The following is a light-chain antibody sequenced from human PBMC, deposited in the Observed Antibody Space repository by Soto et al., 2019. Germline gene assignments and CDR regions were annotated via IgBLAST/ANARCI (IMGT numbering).Light chain of an antibody. CDR2: KAS. CDR1: QTISSW. Sequence: DIQMTQSPSTLSGSVGDRVTITCRASQTISSWLAWYQQKPGKAPKLLIYKASTLKSGVPSRFSGSGSGTEFTLTISSLQHDDLATYYCQHYNSYSDAFGQGTKVELK. J-gene: IGKJ1*01. CDR3: QHYNSYSDA. V-gene: IGKV1-5*03.